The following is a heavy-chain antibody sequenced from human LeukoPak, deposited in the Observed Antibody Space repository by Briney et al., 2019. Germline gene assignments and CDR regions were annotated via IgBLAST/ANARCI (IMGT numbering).Heavy chain of an antibody. CDR1: GFTFSSYW. CDR3: AKEGYRWFGELSYSDY. J-gene: IGHJ4*02. CDR2: ISYDGSNK. D-gene: IGHD3-10*01. V-gene: IGHV3-30*18. Sequence: GGSLRLSCAASGFTFSSYWMSWVRQAPGKGLEWVAVISYDGSNKYYADSVKGRFTISRDNSKNTLYLQMNSLRAEDTAVYYCAKEGYRWFGELSYSDYWGQGTLVTVSS.